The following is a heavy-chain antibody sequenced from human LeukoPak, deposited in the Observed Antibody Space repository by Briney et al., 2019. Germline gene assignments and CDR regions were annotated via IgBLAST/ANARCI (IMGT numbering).Heavy chain of an antibody. V-gene: IGHV3-15*05. CDR1: GFTFSSYS. Sequence: PGGSLRLSCAASGFTFSSYSMNWVRQAPGKGLEWVGRIKSKAYGATTDYAAPEKDRFTISRDDSKGTLFLQIKSLKSEDTAVYYCATSGNHWDVFDYWGQGALVTVCS. D-gene: IGHD1-14*01. CDR2: IKSKAYGATT. CDR3: ATSGNHWDVFDY. J-gene: IGHJ4*02.